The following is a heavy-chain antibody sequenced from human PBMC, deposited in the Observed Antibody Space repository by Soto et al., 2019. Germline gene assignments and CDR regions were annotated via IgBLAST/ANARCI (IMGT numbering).Heavy chain of an antibody. CDR1: GFTFSGYG. V-gene: IGHV3-33*01. Sequence: QVQLVESGGGVVQPGRSLRLSCAASGFTFSGYGMHWVRQAPGKGLEWVAVIWYDGSNKYYADSVKGRFTISRDNSKNTLYLQMNSLRAEDTAVYYCARVRTHIAVSGTDRDGMDVWGQGTTVTVSS. CDR2: IWYDGSNK. J-gene: IGHJ6*02. CDR3: ARVRTHIAVSGTDRDGMDV. D-gene: IGHD6-19*01.